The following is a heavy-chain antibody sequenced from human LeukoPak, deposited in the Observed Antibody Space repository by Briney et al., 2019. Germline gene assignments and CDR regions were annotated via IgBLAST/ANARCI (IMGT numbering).Heavy chain of an antibody. D-gene: IGHD2-21*02. CDR1: GFTFSSYG. CDR2: MSSDGSRK. CDR3: ARAAKYCGGDCSIDY. J-gene: IGHJ4*02. Sequence: GSLRLSCAASGFTFSSYGMHWVRQAPGKGLEWVAGMSSDGSRKFYIDSVQGRFTISRDNSKNTLYLQMNSLRAEDTAVYYCARAAKYCGGDCSIDYWGQGTLVTVSS. V-gene: IGHV3-33*05.